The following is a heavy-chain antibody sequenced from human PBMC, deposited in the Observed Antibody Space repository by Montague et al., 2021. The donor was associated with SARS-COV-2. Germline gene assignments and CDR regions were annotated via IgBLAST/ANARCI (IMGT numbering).Heavy chain of an antibody. CDR2: IYYSGTT. V-gene: IGHV4-39*01. CDR3: ARHVRSLMVRGPDFDY. Sequence: SKTLSLTCTVSGGSISSSSYYWGWIRQPPGKGLEWIGSIYYSGTTYYNPSLKSRVTISVDTSKNQFSLKLSSVTAADTAVYYCARHVRSLMVRGPDFDYWGQGTLVTVSS. D-gene: IGHD3-10*01. J-gene: IGHJ4*02. CDR1: GGSISSSSYY.